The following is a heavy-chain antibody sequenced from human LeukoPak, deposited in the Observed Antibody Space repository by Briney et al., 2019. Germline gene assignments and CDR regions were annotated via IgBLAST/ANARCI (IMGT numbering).Heavy chain of an antibody. Sequence: PGRSLRLSCAASGFTFSSYAMHWVRQAPGKGLEWVAIMSYDGSNEFYADSVKGRFTISRDNSKDTLYLQMNSLRVEDTAVYYCARVETYYGSGSYSGPDYWGQGTLVTVSS. V-gene: IGHV3-30*04. CDR2: MSYDGSNE. J-gene: IGHJ4*02. CDR1: GFTFSSYA. D-gene: IGHD3-10*01. CDR3: ARVETYYGSGSYSGPDY.